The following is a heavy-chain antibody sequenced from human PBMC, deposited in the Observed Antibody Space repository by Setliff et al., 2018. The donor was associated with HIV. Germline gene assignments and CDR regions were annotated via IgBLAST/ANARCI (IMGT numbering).Heavy chain of an antibody. CDR1: GYTFSTNA. J-gene: IGHJ4*02. CDR2: INAGDDNT. Sequence: ASVKVSCKAFGYTFSTNAIHWVRQAPGQRLEWMGYINAGDDNTRYSVKFQCRVTITRDTSANTAYMELSSLRSEDTAVYYCARGSCSGCYLSDYWGLGTLGTVSS. D-gene: IGHD6-19*01. V-gene: IGHV1-3*01. CDR3: ARGSCSGCYLSDY.